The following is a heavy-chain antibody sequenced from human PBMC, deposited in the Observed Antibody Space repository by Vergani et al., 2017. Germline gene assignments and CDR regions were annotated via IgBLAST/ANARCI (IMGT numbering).Heavy chain of an antibody. CDR1: GGSFTSYH. V-gene: IGHV4-34*01. CDR3: ARVNTETNGHLYYYYYMDV. D-gene: IGHD4-11*01. CDR2: IDHTGRA. J-gene: IGHJ6*03. Sequence: QVQLQQWGGGLLKPSETLSLTCVVNGGSFTSYHWTWIRQPPGAGLEWVGDIDHTGRADYNPSLKRRLTMSLDKSRNQFSLTLNSVTATDTAIYFCARVNTETNGHLYYYYYMDVWGQGTAVTVS.